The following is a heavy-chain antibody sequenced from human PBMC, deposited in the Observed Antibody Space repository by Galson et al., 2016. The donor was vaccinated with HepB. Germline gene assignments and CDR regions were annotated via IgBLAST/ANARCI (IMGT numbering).Heavy chain of an antibody. V-gene: IGHV1-18*01. CDR2: ISSNNGDA. CDR1: GYTFTTYG. CDR3: ARGRIAVAGSEAY. J-gene: IGHJ4*02. Sequence: SVKVSCKASGYTFTTYGISWVRQAPGLGLEWMGWISSNNGDANYARNFQGKVTMTTDTSTATAYLEVTNLTADDTAVYYCARGRIAVAGSEAYWGQGTLATVSP. D-gene: IGHD6-19*01.